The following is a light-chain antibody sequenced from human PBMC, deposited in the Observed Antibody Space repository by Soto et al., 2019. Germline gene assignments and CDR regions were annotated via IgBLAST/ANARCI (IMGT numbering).Light chain of an antibody. CDR1: QSVSSSY. Sequence: EIVLTQSPGTLSLSPGERATLSCRASQSVSSSYLAWYQQKPGQAPRLLIYGASSRATGIPDRFGGSGSGTDFTLTISRLEPEDFAVYYCQQYGSSPVTFGQGTKLEIK. CDR2: GAS. J-gene: IGKJ2*01. V-gene: IGKV3-20*01. CDR3: QQYGSSPVT.